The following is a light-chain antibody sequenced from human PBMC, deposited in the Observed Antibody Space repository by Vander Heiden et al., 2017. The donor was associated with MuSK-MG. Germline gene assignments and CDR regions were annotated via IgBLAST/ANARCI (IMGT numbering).Light chain of an antibody. CDR2: TTS. Sequence: DLQMTPSPSSLSASVGDRVTITCRTSQSVTSYLNWYQHKPGKAPKVLIYTTSHLQSGVPSRFSGGGSATNFTLTISSLQPEDIATYYCQQSDRTPRTFGQGTKVEIK. V-gene: IGKV1-39*01. CDR1: QSVTSY. CDR3: QQSDRTPRT. J-gene: IGKJ1*01.